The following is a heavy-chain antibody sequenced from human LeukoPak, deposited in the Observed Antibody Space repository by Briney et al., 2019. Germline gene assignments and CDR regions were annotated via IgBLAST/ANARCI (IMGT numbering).Heavy chain of an antibody. D-gene: IGHD2/OR15-2a*01. V-gene: IGHV3-21*01. CDR1: GFTFSSYS. CDR2: ISSSSSYI. J-gene: IGHJ5*02. Sequence: GSLRLSCAASGFTFSSYSMNWVRQAPGKGLEWVSSISSSSSYIYYADSVKGRFTISRDNAKNSLYLQMNSLRAEDTAVYYCAGSPVNTWTNWFDPWGQGTLVTVSS. CDR3: AGSPVNTWTNWFDP.